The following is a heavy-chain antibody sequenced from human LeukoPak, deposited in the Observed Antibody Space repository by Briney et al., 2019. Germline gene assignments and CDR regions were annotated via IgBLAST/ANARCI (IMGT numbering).Heavy chain of an antibody. CDR2: TYYRSKWYN. V-gene: IGHV6-1*01. CDR3: ARDPHPSYSSGWYVGLRWAFDI. J-gene: IGHJ3*02. D-gene: IGHD6-19*01. CDR1: GDSVSSNSAA. Sequence: SQTLSLTCAISGDSVSSNSAAWNWIRQSPSRGLEWLGRTYYRSKWYNDYAVSVKSRITINPDTSKNQFSLQLNSVTPEDTAVYYCARDPHPSYSSGWYVGLRWAFDIWGQGTMVTVSS.